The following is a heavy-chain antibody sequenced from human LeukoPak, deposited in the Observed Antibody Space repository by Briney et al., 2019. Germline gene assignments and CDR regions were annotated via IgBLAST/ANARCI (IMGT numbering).Heavy chain of an antibody. CDR1: GFTFSSYA. CDR3: ARDGGCSGGSCYYLFDY. V-gene: IGHV3-21*01. J-gene: IGHJ4*02. Sequence: GGSLRLSCAASGFTFSSYAMSWVRQAPGKGLEWVSSISSSSSYIYYADSVKGRFTTSRDNAKNSLYLQMNSLRAEDTAVYYCARDGGCSGGSCYYLFDYWGQGTLVTVSS. D-gene: IGHD2-15*01. CDR2: ISSSSSYI.